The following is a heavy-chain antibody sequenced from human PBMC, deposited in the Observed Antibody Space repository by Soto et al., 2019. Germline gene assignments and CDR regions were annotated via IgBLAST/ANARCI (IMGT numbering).Heavy chain of an antibody. CDR3: VRGFGGSYGYGSFGY. D-gene: IGHD5-18*01. V-gene: IGHV3-7*03. J-gene: IGHJ4*02. CDR1: GFTFSSYW. Sequence: GGSLRLSXAASGFTFSSYWMSWVRQAPGKGLEWVANIKQDGSESYYVDSVRGRFTISRDNAKNSLYLQMNSLRAEDTAVYYCVRGFGGSYGYGSFGYWGQGSLFSVSS. CDR2: IKQDGSES.